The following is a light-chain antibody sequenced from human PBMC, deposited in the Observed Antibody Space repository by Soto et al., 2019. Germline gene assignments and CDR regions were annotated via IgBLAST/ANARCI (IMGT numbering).Light chain of an antibody. CDR3: MQETHWPPYT. CDR2: KVS. CDR1: QSLAYSDGNTY. V-gene: IGKV2-30*01. J-gene: IGKJ2*01. Sequence: DVVMTQSPLSLPVTLGQPASISCRSSQSLAYSDGNTYLNWFQQRPGQSPRRLIYKVSNRASGVPDRFRGSGSGTDFTLKISRVEAEDVGVYYCMQETHWPPYTFGKGTKLEIK.